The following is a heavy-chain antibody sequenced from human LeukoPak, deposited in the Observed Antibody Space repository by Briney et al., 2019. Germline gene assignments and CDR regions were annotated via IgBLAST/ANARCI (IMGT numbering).Heavy chain of an antibody. CDR2: IIPIFGTA. V-gene: IGHV1-69*05. CDR1: GGTFSSYA. J-gene: IGHJ4*02. D-gene: IGHD5-12*01. Sequence: SVKVSCKASGGTFSSYAISWVRQAPGQGLEWMGGIIPIFGTANYAQKFQGRVTITTDESTSTAYMELSSLRSEDTAVYYCARSPTIVATIFDYWGQGTLVTVSS. CDR3: ARSPTIVATIFDY.